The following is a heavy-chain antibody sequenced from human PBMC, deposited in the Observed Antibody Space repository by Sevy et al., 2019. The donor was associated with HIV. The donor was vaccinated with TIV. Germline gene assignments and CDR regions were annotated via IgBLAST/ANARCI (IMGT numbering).Heavy chain of an antibody. D-gene: IGHD6-19*01. Sequence: GGSLRLSCAASGFTFSSYGMHWVRQAPGKGLEWVAVISYDGSNKYYADSVKGRFTISRDNSKNTLYLQMNSLRAEDTAVYYCASTGYSSGVTDGAFDICGQGTMVTVSS. J-gene: IGHJ3*02. CDR3: ASTGYSSGVTDGAFDI. CDR2: ISYDGSNK. CDR1: GFTFSSYG. V-gene: IGHV3-30*03.